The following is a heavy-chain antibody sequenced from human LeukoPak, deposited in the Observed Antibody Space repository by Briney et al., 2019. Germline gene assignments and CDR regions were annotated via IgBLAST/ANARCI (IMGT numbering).Heavy chain of an antibody. CDR2: IGTAGDT. CDR3: ARDRYSSGWDGNWYFDL. D-gene: IGHD6-19*01. CDR1: GFTFSSYD. V-gene: IGHV3-13*01. Sequence: HTGGSLRLSCAASGFTFSSYDMHWVRQATGKGLEWVSAIGTAGDTYYPGSVKGRFTISRENAKNSLYLQMNSLRAGDTAVYYCARDRYSSGWDGNWYFDLWGRGTLVTVSS. J-gene: IGHJ2*01.